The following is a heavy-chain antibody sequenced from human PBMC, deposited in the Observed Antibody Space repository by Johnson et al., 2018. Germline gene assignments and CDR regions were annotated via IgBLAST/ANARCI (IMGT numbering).Heavy chain of an antibody. V-gene: IGHV3-64*01. CDR1: GFTFSNYA. CDR2: ISTIGGST. J-gene: IGHJ6*03. D-gene: IGHD6-6*01. Sequence: EVELVETGGGLVQAGGSLRLSCAASGFTFSNYAMHWVRPAPGKGLEYVSAISTIGGSTYYASSVKGRFTISRDNSQNTLYLQMGSLRAEDMAVYYCARGGYSSSFSYYYYYMDVWGKGTTVTVSS. CDR3: ARGGYSSSFSYYYYYMDV.